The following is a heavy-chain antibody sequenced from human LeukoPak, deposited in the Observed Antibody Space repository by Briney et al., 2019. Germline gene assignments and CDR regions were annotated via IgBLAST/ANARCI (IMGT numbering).Heavy chain of an antibody. CDR3: ARSELNDYSRF. Sequence: GGSLRLSCAASGFTFTNYWMSWVRQAPGKGLEWVANIKQDGSEKYYVDSVKGRFTISRDNAKNSLYLQMNSLRAEDTAVYYCARSELNDYSRFWGQGLLVIVSS. CDR1: GFTFTNYW. D-gene: IGHD4-11*01. J-gene: IGHJ4*02. CDR2: IKQDGSEK. V-gene: IGHV3-7*01.